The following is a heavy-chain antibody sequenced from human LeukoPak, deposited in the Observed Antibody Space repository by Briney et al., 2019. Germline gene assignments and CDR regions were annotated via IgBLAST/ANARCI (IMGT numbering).Heavy chain of an antibody. Sequence: GGSLRLSCAASGFTFSSYGMHWVRQAPGKGLERVAVISYDGSHTSYIDSGKGRFTISRDNSKNTLYLQMHSLRTEDTAVYFCAKHILSWSSGYPENVGFDYWGQGTLVTVSS. CDR3: AKHILSWSSGYPENVGFDY. J-gene: IGHJ4*02. D-gene: IGHD3-22*01. CDR2: ISYDGSHT. CDR1: GFTFSSYG. V-gene: IGHV3-30*18.